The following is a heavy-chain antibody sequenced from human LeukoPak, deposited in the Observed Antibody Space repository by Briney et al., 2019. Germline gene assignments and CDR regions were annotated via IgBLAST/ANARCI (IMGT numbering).Heavy chain of an antibody. CDR1: GGSISSYY. D-gene: IGHD5-24*01. V-gene: IGHV4-4*07. Sequence: PSETLSLTCTVSGGSISSYYWSWIRQPAGKGLEWIGRIYTSGGTNYNPSLKSRVTMSVDTSKNQFSLKLSSVTAADTAVYYCARGASRDGYRTFDYWGEGTLVTVSS. CDR3: ARGASRDGYRTFDY. CDR2: IYTSGGT. J-gene: IGHJ4*02.